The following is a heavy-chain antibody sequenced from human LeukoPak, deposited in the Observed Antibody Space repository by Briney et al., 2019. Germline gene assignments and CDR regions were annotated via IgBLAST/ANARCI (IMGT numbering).Heavy chain of an antibody. CDR3: AKDPYDSSGYYPTHFDY. V-gene: IGHV3-30*18. CDR1: GFTFSSYG. Sequence: GGSLRLSCAASGFTFSSYGIHWVRQAPGKGLEWVAVISYDGRNKYYADSVKGRFTISRDNSKNTLYLQMNSLRAEDTAVYYCAKDPYDSSGYYPTHFDYWGQGTLVTVFS. D-gene: IGHD3-22*01. CDR2: ISYDGRNK. J-gene: IGHJ4*02.